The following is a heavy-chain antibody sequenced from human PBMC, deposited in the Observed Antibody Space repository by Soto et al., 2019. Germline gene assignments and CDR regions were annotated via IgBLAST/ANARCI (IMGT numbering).Heavy chain of an antibody. CDR2: ISGSGGST. Sequence: GGSLRLSCAASGFTFSSYAMSWVRQAPGKGLEWVSAISGSGGSTYYADSVKGRFTISRDNSKNTLYLQMNSLRAEDTAVYYCAKDFCFGCYYGSGRYDFWGQGSSVPVSS. V-gene: IGHV3-23*01. D-gene: IGHD3-10*01. CDR3: AKDFCFGCYYGSGRYDF. CDR1: GFTFSSYA. J-gene: IGHJ6*02.